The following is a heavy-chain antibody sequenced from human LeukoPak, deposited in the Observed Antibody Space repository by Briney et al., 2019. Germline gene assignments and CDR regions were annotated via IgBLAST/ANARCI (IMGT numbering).Heavy chain of an antibody. V-gene: IGHV4-30-4*08. CDR3: AGSHQEGSEDYGMDV. CDR2: IYYSGST. Sequence: SRTLSLTCTVSGGSISSGDYYWSWIRQPPGKGLEWIGYIYYSGSTYYNPSLKSRVTISVDTSKNQFSLKLSSVTAADTAVYYCAGSHQEGSEDYGMDVWGQGTTVTVSS. D-gene: IGHD3-10*01. J-gene: IGHJ6*02. CDR1: GGSISSGDYY.